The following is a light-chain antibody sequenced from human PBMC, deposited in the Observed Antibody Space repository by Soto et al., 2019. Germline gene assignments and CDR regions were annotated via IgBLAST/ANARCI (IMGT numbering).Light chain of an antibody. J-gene: IGLJ1*01. CDR1: SSDVCRYDY. CDR2: DVT. CDR3: CSFAGSYSYV. V-gene: IGLV2-11*01. Sequence: LTPPRSVSASPGQSVTISCTGTSSDVCRYDYVSWYQQHPGKAPKLIVYDVTERPSGVPDRFSGSKSGNTASLTISGLQAEDEADYSCCSFAGSYSYVFGTGTKVTVL.